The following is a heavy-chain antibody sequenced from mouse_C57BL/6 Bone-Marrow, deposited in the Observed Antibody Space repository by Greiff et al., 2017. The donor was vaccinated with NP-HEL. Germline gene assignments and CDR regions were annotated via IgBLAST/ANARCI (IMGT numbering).Heavy chain of an antibody. V-gene: IGHV1-4*01. J-gene: IGHJ4*01. D-gene: IGHD2-12*01. CDR2: LNPSSGYT. CDR1: GYTFTSYT. CDR3: ARRRRRRHYYAMDY. Sequence: QVQLKESGAELARPGASVKMSCKASGYTFTSYTMHWVKQRPGQGLEWIGYLNPSSGYTKYNQKFKDKATLTADKSSSTASMQLSSLTSEASAVYYCARRRRRRHYYAMDYWGQGTSVTVSS.